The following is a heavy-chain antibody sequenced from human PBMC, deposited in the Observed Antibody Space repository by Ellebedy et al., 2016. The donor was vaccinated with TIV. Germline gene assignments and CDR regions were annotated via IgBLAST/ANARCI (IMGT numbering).Heavy chain of an antibody. D-gene: IGHD4-17*01. CDR2: ISGSGSST. J-gene: IGHJ4*02. CDR1: EFTSISYM. V-gene: IGHV3-23*01. CDR3: AKDKDDFGDYASPYYFDS. Sequence: GESLKISXAASEFTSISYMMSWVRQAPGKGLEWVSSISGSGSSTYYTDSVKGRFTISRDNSKNTLYLQMNSLRAEDTAIYYCAKDKDDFGDYASPYYFDSWGRGTRVTVSS.